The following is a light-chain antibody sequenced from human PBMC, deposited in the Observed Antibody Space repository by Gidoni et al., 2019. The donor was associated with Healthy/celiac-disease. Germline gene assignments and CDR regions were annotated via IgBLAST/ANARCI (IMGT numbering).Light chain of an antibody. Sequence: QSVLTQPPSVSGAPGQRVTISCTGSSPNIGAGYDVHWYQQLPGTAPKFLIYGNSNRPSGVPDRFSGSKSGTSASLAITGLQAEDEADYYCQSYDNSLSGPVVFGGGTKLTVL. CDR2: GNS. V-gene: IGLV1-40*01. CDR1: SPNIGAGYD. CDR3: QSYDNSLSGPVV. J-gene: IGLJ2*01.